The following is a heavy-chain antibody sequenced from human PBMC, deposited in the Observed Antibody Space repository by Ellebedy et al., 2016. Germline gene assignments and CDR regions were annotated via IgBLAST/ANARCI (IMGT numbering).Heavy chain of an antibody. CDR1: GGSVSSGSYY. V-gene: IGHV4-61*01. CDR2: IYYSGST. Sequence: SETLSLTCTVSGGSVSSGSYYWNWIRQPPGKGLEWIGYIYYSGSTNYNPSLKSRVTISVDTSKNQFSLRLRSVTAADTAVYYCATAPPGGGESYFDYWGQGTLVTVSS. CDR3: ATAPPGGGESYFDY. J-gene: IGHJ4*02. D-gene: IGHD3-16*01.